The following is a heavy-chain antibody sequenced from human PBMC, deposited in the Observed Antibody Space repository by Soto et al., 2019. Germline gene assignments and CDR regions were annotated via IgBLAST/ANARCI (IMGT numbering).Heavy chain of an antibody. J-gene: IGHJ4*02. Sequence: QVQLVESGGGVVQPGRSLRLSCAASGFTFSSYGMHWVRQAPGKGLEWVAVIWYDGSNKYYADSVKGRFTISRDNSKNPLYLQMSRLRAEDTAVYYCAREGTYCSGGSCYPHFDYWGQGTLVTVSS. CDR3: AREGTYCSGGSCYPHFDY. CDR2: IWYDGSNK. CDR1: GFTFSSYG. D-gene: IGHD2-15*01. V-gene: IGHV3-33*01.